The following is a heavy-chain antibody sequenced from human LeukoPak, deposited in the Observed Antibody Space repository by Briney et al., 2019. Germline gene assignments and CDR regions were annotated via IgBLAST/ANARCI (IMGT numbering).Heavy chain of an antibody. CDR3: ASVVVVAATQDY. V-gene: IGHV3-48*04. Sequence: GGSLRLSCAASGFTFSSYSINWVRQAPGKGLEWVSYISSSSSAIYYADSVKGRFTISRDNAKNPLYLQMNRLRAEDTAVYYCASVVVVAATQDYWGQGPLVTVSS. CDR2: ISSSSSAI. CDR1: GFTFSSYS. D-gene: IGHD2-15*01. J-gene: IGHJ4*02.